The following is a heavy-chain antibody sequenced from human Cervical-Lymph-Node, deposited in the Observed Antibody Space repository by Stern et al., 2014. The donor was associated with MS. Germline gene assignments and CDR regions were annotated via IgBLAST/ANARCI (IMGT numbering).Heavy chain of an antibody. V-gene: IGHV3-30*18. Sequence: VQLVESGGGVVQPGTSLRLSCAASGFSFSDYGIHWVRQAPGKALEWVAVISYDGTHTYYADSVKGRVTISRDNSKNTLYLQMNSLRSDDTAVYYCAKDLGGNAFDYWGQGTLVSVSS. J-gene: IGHJ4*02. CDR3: AKDLGGNAFDY. D-gene: IGHD4-23*01. CDR1: GFSFSDYG. CDR2: ISYDGTHT.